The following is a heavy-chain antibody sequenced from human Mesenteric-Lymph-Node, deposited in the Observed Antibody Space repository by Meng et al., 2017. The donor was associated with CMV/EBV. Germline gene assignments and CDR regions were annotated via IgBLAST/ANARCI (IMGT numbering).Heavy chain of an antibody. D-gene: IGHD3-3*01. CDR1: GFTFSSYW. J-gene: IGHJ3*01. V-gene: IGHV3-7*01. CDR3: ARGDRGGFDL. CDR2: IKQDGSEK. Sequence: GESLKISCAASGFTFSSYWMSWVRQAPGKGLEWVANIKQDGSEKYYVDSVKGRFTISRDNAKNTVYLQMNSLRVEDTAVYYCARGDRGGFDLWGQGTMVTVSS.